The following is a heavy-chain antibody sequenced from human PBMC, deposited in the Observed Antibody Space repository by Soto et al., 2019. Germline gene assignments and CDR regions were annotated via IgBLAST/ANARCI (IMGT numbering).Heavy chain of an antibody. CDR3: ATGTDFGSLDTPIHALDI. V-gene: IGHV3-48*01. D-gene: IGHD3-9*01. Sequence: EVQLVQSGGALVQPGGSLRLSCAASGFTPSRLSMNWVRQAPGKGLEWISYINSAGSIIYYADSVKGRFTISRDNAKNSLYLQMNSLRAEDTAVYYCATGTDFGSLDTPIHALDIWGQGTMVTVSS. CDR2: INSAGSII. J-gene: IGHJ3*02. CDR1: GFTPSRLS.